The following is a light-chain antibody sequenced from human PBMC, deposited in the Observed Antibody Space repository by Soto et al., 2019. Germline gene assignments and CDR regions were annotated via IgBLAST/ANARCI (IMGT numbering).Light chain of an antibody. CDR3: QQYMSYPGT. CDR1: QSVSNW. J-gene: IGKJ1*01. Sequence: DIQMTQSPSTLSASVGDRVTITFRASQSVSNWLAWYQQKPGKAPKLLIYLASSLEHGVPSRFSDSASGTQYTLTISSLQPDDFATYYCQQYMSYPGTFGQGTKVEFK. V-gene: IGKV1-5*03. CDR2: LAS.